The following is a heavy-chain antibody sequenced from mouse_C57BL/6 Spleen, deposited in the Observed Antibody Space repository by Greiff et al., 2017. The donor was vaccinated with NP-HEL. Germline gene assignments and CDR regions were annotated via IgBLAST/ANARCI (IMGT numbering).Heavy chain of an antibody. J-gene: IGHJ3*01. D-gene: IGHD2-5*01. V-gene: IGHV5-4*01. CDR3: AREGVYSNYWFAY. Sequence: EVQRVESGGGLVKPGGSLKLSCAASGFTFRSYAMSWVRQTPEKRLEWVATISDGGSYTYYPDNVKGRFTISRDNAKNNLYLQMSHLKSEDTAMYYCAREGVYSNYWFAYWGQGTLVTVSA. CDR2: ISDGGSYT. CDR1: GFTFRSYA.